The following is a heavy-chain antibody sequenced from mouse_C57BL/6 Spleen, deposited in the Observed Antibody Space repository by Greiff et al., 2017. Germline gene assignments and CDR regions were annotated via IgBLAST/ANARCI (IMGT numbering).Heavy chain of an antibody. CDR1: GFSLTSYG. D-gene: IGHD2-1*01. Sequence: VQLKQSGPGLVQPSQSLSITCTVSGFSLTSYGVHWVRQSPGKGLEWLGVIWSGGSTDYNAAFISRLSISKDNSKSQVFFKMNSLQADDTAIYYCARKGYYGNYNAMDYWGQGTSVTVSS. V-gene: IGHV2-2*01. J-gene: IGHJ4*01. CDR3: ARKGYYGNYNAMDY. CDR2: IWSGGST.